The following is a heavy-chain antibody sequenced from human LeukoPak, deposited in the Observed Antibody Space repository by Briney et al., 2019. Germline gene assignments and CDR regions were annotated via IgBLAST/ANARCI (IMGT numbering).Heavy chain of an antibody. D-gene: IGHD3-16*02. CDR2: IYYSGST. Sequence: SETLSLTCTVSGGSISSYYWSWIRQPPGKGLGWIGYIYYSGSTNYNPSLKSRVTISVDTSKNQFSLKLSSVTAADTAVYYCARHGGDYVWGSYRLSFDYWGQGTLVTVSS. CDR3: ARHGGDYVWGSYRLSFDY. V-gene: IGHV4-59*08. CDR1: GGSISSYY. J-gene: IGHJ4*02.